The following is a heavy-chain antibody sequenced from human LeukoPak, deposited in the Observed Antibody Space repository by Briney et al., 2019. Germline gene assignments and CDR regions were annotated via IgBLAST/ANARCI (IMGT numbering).Heavy chain of an antibody. V-gene: IGHV4-61*02. CDR1: GGSISSGSYY. CDR3: ARGEDL. CDR2: IYTSGST. Sequence: SETLSLTCTVSGGSISSGSYYWSWIRQPAGKGLEWIGRIYTSGSTNYNPSLKSRVTISVDTSKNQFSLKLSSVTAADTAVYYCARGEDLWGRGTLVTVSS. J-gene: IGHJ2*01.